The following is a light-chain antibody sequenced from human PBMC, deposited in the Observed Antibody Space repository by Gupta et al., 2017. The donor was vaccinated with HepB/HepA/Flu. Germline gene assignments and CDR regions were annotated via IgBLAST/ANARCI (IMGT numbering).Light chain of an antibody. CDR3: QQRNSYPIT. V-gene: IGKV1-9*01. CDR2: AAS. CDR1: QGISSY. Sequence: IQLTQSPSFLSASVGDRVTITCRASQGISSYLDWYQQKPGKAPKLLIYAASTLQSGVPSRFSGSGSGTEFTLTISSLHPEDFATYYCQQRNSYPITFGEGTQVEIK. J-gene: IGKJ5*01.